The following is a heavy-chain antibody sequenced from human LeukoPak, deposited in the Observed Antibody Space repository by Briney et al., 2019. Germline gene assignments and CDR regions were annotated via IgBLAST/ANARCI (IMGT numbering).Heavy chain of an antibody. D-gene: IGHD3-10*01. J-gene: IGHJ6*03. CDR2: IIPIFGTA. CDR3: ARASMVGGVTLSKPPPTYYYYYYMDV. CDR1: GGTFSSYA. V-gene: IGHV1-69*13. Sequence: ASVKVSCKASGGTFSSYAISWVRQAPGQGLEWMGGIIPIFGTANYAQKFQGRVTITADEYKSRVYMELSSLRSEDTAVFYCARASMVGGVTLSKPPPTYYYYYYMDVWGKGTTVTISS.